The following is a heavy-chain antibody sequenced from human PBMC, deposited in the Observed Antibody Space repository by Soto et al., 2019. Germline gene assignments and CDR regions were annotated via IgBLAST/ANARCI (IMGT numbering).Heavy chain of an antibody. Sequence: QVQLVESGGGVVQPGRSLRLSCAASGFTFSSYGMHWVRKAPGKGLEWVAVIWYDGSNKYYADSVKGRFTISRDNSKNTLYLQMNSLIAEDTAVYYCAREAGSSYMGYYFDYWGQGTLVTVSS. CDR3: AREAGSSYMGYYFDY. J-gene: IGHJ4*02. D-gene: IGHD6-19*01. CDR2: IWYDGSNK. CDR1: GFTFSSYG. V-gene: IGHV3-33*01.